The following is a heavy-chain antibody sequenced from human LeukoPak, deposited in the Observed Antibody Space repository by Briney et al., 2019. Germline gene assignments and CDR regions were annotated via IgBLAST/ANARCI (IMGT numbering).Heavy chain of an antibody. Sequence: GGSLRLSCAASGFTFTKYWMSWVRQAPGKGLEWVGNIKQDGSDKNYMDSVKGRFTISRDNTKNSVYLQMSSLRAEDTAVYYCAREVWGPEYWGQGTLVTVSS. D-gene: IGHD1-14*01. CDR2: IKQDGSDK. V-gene: IGHV3-7*01. J-gene: IGHJ4*02. CDR3: AREVWGPEY. CDR1: GFTFTKYW.